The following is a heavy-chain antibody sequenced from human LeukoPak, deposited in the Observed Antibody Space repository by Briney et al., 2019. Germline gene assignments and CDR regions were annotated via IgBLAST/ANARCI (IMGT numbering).Heavy chain of an antibody. V-gene: IGHV3-23*01. CDR3: AKGAWSTFFDN. CDR1: GLIFRNFV. D-gene: IGHD2/OR15-2a*01. CDR2: IGGSDGTT. J-gene: IGHJ4*02. Sequence: GGSLRLSCTASGLIFRNFVMTWVRQPPGKGLEWVASIGGSDGTTDYAGSVKDRFTISRDNSRNTLYLQMNFLRVEDMAIYYCAKGAWSTFFDNWGQGVLVTVAS.